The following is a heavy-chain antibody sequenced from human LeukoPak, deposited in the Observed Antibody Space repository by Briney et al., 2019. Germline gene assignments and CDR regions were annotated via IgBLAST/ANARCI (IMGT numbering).Heavy chain of an antibody. CDR2: INHRGST. V-gene: IGHV4-34*01. D-gene: IGHD3-9*01. CDR3: ASAYYDILGGHFDY. Sequence: SETLSRTCAVYGGSFSGYYWSWIRQPPGKGLEWIGEINHRGSTNYNPSLKSRVSISIDTSKNQFSLKVTSVTAADTAVYYCASAYYDILGGHFDYWGQGTLVTASS. J-gene: IGHJ4*02. CDR1: GGSFSGYY.